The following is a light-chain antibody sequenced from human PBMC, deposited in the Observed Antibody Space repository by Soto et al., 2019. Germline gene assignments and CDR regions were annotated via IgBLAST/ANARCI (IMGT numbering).Light chain of an antibody. Sequence: IVLTQSPATLSLSPGKRATLSCRASQNISSYLIWYQQKPGQAPRLLIYDVSNRATGIPARFSGSGSRTDFTLTIRSIEPEDFAVYYCQPRSNWRRTFGQGTKVDIK. CDR3: QPRSNWRRT. J-gene: IGKJ1*01. V-gene: IGKV3-11*01. CDR2: DVS. CDR1: QNISSY.